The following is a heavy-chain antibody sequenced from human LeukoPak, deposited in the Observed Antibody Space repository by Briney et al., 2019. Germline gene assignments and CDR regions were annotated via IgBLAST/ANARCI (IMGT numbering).Heavy chain of an antibody. V-gene: IGHV3-7*01. CDR2: IKEDGTEK. CDR3: ARSGYSVFWY. D-gene: IGHD5/OR15-5a*01. J-gene: IGHJ4*02. CDR1: GFTFSNYW. Sequence: GGSLRLSRAASGFTFSNYWMSWVRQAPGKGLEWVANIKEDGTEKYSLDSVKGRFTVSRDNVKNSLYLQLNNVRVEDTAIYYCARSGYSVFWYWGQGTLVTVSS.